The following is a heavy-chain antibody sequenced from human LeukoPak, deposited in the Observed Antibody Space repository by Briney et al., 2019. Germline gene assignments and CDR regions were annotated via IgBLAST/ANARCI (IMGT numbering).Heavy chain of an antibody. CDR1: GDSVSSNSAA. D-gene: IGHD6-6*01. CDR2: TYYRSKWYN. Sequence: SQTLSLTCAISGDSVSSNSAAWNWIRQPPSRGLEWLGRTYYRSKWYNDYAVSVKSRITINPDTSKNQFSLQLNSVTPEDTAVYYCARGYSSSSLYYYYYYMDVWGKGTTVTVSS. CDR3: ARGYSSSSLYYYYYYMDV. V-gene: IGHV6-1*01. J-gene: IGHJ6*03.